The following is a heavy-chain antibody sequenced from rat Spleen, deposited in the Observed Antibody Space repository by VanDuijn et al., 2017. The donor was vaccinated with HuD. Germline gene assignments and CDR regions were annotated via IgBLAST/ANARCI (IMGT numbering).Heavy chain of an antibody. V-gene: IGHV5-29*01. Sequence: EVQLVESGGGLVQPGRSLKLSCAASGFTFSDYYMAWVRQAPTKGLEWVATISYDGSSTYYRDSVKGRFTISRDNAKSTLYLQMDSLRSEDTATYYCARYPNRYYWYFDFWGPGTMVTVSS. J-gene: IGHJ1*01. CDR1: GFTFSDYY. CDR2: ISYDGSST. D-gene: IGHD3-4*01. CDR3: ARYPNRYYWYFDF.